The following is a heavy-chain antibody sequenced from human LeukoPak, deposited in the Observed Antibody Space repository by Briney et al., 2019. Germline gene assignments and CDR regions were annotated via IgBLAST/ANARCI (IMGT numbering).Heavy chain of an antibody. CDR2: IKSKKDGEIR. J-gene: IGHJ4*02. V-gene: IGHV3-15*01. Sequence: GGSLRLSCAASGINFSNAWLTWVRQAPGKGLEWVGRIKSKKDGEIRDYAAPVKGRFTISRDDSKDTLYLEMISLKTEDTAVYYCSTGGGVLRFLGGQGTLVTVSS. CDR3: STGGGVLRFL. D-gene: IGHD3-3*01. CDR1: GINFSNAW.